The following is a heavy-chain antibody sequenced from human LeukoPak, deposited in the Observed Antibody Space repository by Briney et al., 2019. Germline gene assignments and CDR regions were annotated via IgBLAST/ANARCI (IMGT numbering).Heavy chain of an antibody. CDR3: AREPYGDYLDY. Sequence: GASVKVSCKASGYTFTSYGISWVRQAPGQGLEWTGWISAYNGNTNYAQELQGRVTMTTDTSTSTAYMELRSLRSDDTAVYYCAREPYGDYLDYWGQGTLVTVSS. CDR1: GYTFTSYG. J-gene: IGHJ4*02. D-gene: IGHD4-17*01. CDR2: ISAYNGNT. V-gene: IGHV1-18*01.